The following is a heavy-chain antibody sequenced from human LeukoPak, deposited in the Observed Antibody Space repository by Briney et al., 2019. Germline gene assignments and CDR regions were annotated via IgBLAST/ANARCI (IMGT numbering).Heavy chain of an antibody. J-gene: IGHJ4*02. Sequence: GGSLRLSCEASGFAFSAHGMSWVRQAPGKGLEWVSAIGGYGTTTYYGDSVRGRFTISRDNSRNTMYLYMSSLRAEDTAVYFCAKIRLEESATGYWGQGTPVTVSS. CDR2: IGGYGTTT. CDR1: GFAFSAHG. CDR3: AKIRLEESATGY. V-gene: IGHV3-23*01. D-gene: IGHD2-15*01.